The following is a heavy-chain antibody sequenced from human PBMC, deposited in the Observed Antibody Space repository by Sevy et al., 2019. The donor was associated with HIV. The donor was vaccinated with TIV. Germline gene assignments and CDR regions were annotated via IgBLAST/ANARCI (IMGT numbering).Heavy chain of an antibody. V-gene: IGHV1-18*01. Sequence: ASVKVSCTASGYTFTTYGINWVRQAPGQGLEWVGWTSAYTGNTDYAQSFQDRVAMTMDTSTNTVNMELRSLRSDDTAVYYCARTSPSAGGLYYFDYWGQGTLVTVSS. CDR1: GYTFTTYG. CDR2: TSAYTGNT. D-gene: IGHD6-13*01. CDR3: ARTSPSAGGLYYFDY. J-gene: IGHJ4*02.